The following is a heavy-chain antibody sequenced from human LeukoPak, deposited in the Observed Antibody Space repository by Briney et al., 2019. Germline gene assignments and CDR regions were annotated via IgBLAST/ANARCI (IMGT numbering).Heavy chain of an antibody. CDR1: GYSISSGYY. CDR2: IYHSGST. Sequence: PSETLSLTCTVSGYSISSGYYWGWIRQPPRKGLEWIGSIYHSGSTYYNPSLKSRVTISVDTSKNQFSLKLSSVTAADTAVYYCARVGQLLYFFDPWGQGTLVTVSS. CDR3: ARVGQLLYFFDP. J-gene: IGHJ5*02. D-gene: IGHD2-2*02. V-gene: IGHV4-38-2*02.